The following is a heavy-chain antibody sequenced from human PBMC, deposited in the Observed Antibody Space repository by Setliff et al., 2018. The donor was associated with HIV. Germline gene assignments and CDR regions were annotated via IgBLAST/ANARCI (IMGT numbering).Heavy chain of an antibody. V-gene: IGHV3-30*04. Sequence: GGSLRLSCAASGFTFSSYAIHWVRQAPGKGLEWVAVISYDGSNKYYADSVKGRFTISRDNSKNTLYLQLNSLRAEDTAVYYCANSPARPPFDCWGQGALVTVSS. CDR2: ISYDGSNK. D-gene: IGHD6-6*01. CDR1: GFTFSSYA. CDR3: ANSPARPPFDC. J-gene: IGHJ4*02.